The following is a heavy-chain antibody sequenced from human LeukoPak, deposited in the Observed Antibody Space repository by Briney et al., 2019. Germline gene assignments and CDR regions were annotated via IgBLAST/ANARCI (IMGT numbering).Heavy chain of an antibody. CDR1: GYTFTSYG. D-gene: IGHD2-2*01. V-gene: IGHV1-18*01. Sequence: ASVKVSCKASGYTFTSYGISWLRQAPGQGLEWMGWISAYNGNTNYAQKLQGRVTMTTDTSTSTAYMELRSLRSDDTAVYYCARRYCSSTSCYRQLEYWGQGTLVTVSS. CDR3: ARRYCSSTSCYRQLEY. CDR2: ISAYNGNT. J-gene: IGHJ4*02.